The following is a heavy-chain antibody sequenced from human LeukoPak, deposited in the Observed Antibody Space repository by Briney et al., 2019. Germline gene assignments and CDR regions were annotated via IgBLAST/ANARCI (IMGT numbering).Heavy chain of an antibody. V-gene: IGHV1-8*01. CDR3: ARGRGSGHKENWFDP. CDR2: MNPNSGNT. Sequence: ASAKVSCKASGYTFTTYDINWVRQATGQGLEWVGWMNPNSGNTGYTQKFQGRVTMTRNTSISTAYMELSSLRSEDTAVYYCARGRGSGHKENWFDPWGQGTLVTVSS. D-gene: IGHD6-19*01. J-gene: IGHJ5*02. CDR1: GYTFTTYD.